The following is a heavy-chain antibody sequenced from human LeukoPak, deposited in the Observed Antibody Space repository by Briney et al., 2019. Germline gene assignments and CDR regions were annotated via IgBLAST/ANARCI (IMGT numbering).Heavy chain of an antibody. Sequence: TLSLTCTVSGGSLGSGGYYWSWIRQHPGKGLEGIGHIYYSGSTHYNPSLKSRVTKSVDTSKNQFSLKLSSVTAADTAVYYCAREGPEGVPAAMHYYYGMDVWGKGTTVTVSS. V-gene: IGHV4-31*03. CDR1: GGSLGSGGYY. CDR3: AREGPEGVPAAMHYYYGMDV. J-gene: IGHJ6*04. D-gene: IGHD2-2*01. CDR2: IYYSGST.